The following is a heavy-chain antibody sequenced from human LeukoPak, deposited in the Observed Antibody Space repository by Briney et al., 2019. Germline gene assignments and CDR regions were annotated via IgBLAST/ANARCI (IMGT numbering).Heavy chain of an antibody. CDR1: GVPFSASW. CDR2: ISSDGSVI. D-gene: IGHD3-22*01. Sequence: GGSLRLSCAASGVPFSASWMHWVRHAPGKGLAWVSHISSDGSVIVYADPVKGRFTISRDNAKNTLYLQMNSLRVDDTAVYYCATDRHYTMSTWGQGTTVTVSS. CDR3: ATDRHYTMST. J-gene: IGHJ6*02. V-gene: IGHV3-74*01.